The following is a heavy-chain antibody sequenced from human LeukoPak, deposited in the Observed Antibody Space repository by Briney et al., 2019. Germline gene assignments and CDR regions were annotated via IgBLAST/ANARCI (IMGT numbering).Heavy chain of an antibody. CDR3: ARNNLGDPERYYYYYMDV. CDR1: GFTFSSYA. CDR2: ISSNGGST. J-gene: IGHJ6*03. V-gene: IGHV3-64*01. Sequence: GGSLRLSCAASGFTFSSYAMHWVRQAPGKGLEYVSAISSNGGSTYYANSVKGRFTISRDNSKNTLYLQMGSLRAEDMAVYYCARNNLGDPERYYYYYMDVWGKGTTVTVSS. D-gene: IGHD3-10*01.